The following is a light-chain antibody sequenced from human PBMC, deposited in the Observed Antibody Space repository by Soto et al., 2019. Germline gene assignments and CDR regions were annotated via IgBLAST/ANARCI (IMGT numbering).Light chain of an antibody. V-gene: IGLV1-44*01. CDR3: AAWDDSLSCWV. CDR2: YNN. CDR1: SSNIGTNT. J-gene: IGLJ3*02. Sequence: QSVLTQPPSASGTPGQRVTISCSGSSSNIGTNTVNWYQQLPGTAPKLLIYYNNQRPSGVPDRFSGSKSGTSASLAISGLQSEDEADYYCAAWDDSLSCWVFGGGTKLTVL.